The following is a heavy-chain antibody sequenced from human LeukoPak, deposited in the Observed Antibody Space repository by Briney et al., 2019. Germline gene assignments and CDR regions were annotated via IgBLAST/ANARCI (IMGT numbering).Heavy chain of an antibody. D-gene: IGHD6-19*01. Sequence: PSETLSLTCTVSGGSISSYYWSWIRQPPGKGLEWIGYIYYSGSTNYNPSLKSRVTISVDTSKNQFSLKLSSVTAADTAVYYCARRDSSGWYYFDYWGQGTLVTVSS. CDR1: GGSISSYY. J-gene: IGHJ4*02. CDR3: ARRDSSGWYYFDY. V-gene: IGHV4-59*08. CDR2: IYYSGST.